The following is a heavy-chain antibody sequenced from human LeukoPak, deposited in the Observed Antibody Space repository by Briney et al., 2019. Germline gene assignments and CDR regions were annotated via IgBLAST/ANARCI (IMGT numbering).Heavy chain of an antibody. V-gene: IGHV4-61*08. D-gene: IGHD6-19*01. J-gene: IGHJ4*02. CDR3: ARGPQWYSSGWSYFDY. CDR2: IYYSGST. CDR1: GGSISSGGYY. Sequence: SETLSLTCTVSGGSISSGGYYWSWIRQHPGKGLEWIGYIYYSGSTNYNPSLKSRVTISVDTSKNQFSLKLSSVTAADAAVYYCARGPQWYSSGWSYFDYWGQGTLVTVSS.